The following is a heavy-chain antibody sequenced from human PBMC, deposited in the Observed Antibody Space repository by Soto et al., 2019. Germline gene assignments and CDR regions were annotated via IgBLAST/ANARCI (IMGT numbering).Heavy chain of an antibody. D-gene: IGHD6-13*01. CDR1: GYTFTSYA. V-gene: IGHV1-3*01. CDR3: ARSLFIAAAGTSYYYYMDV. Sequence: ASVKVSCKASGYTFTSYAMHWVRQAPGQRLEWMGWINAGNGNTKYSQKFQGRVTITRDTSASTAYMELSSLRSEDTAVYYCARSLFIAAAGTSYYYYMDVWGKGPTVTVP. J-gene: IGHJ6*03. CDR2: INAGNGNT.